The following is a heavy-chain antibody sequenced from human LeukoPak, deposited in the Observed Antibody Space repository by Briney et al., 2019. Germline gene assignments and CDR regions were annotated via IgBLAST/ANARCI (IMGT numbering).Heavy chain of an antibody. CDR3: TREAGRLRYFDWLSPYYYYGMDV. V-gene: IGHV3-49*04. CDR1: GFTFSSYW. D-gene: IGHD3-9*01. J-gene: IGHJ6*02. Sequence: PGGSLRLSCAASGFTFSSYWMSWVRQAPGKGLEWVGFIRSKAYGGTTEYAASVKGRFTISRDDSKSIAYLQMNSLKTEDTAVYYCTREAGRLRYFDWLSPYYYYGMDVWGQGTTVTVSS. CDR2: IRSKAYGGTT.